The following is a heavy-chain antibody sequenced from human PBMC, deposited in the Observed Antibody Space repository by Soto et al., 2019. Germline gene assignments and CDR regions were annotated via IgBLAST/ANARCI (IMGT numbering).Heavy chain of an antibody. D-gene: IGHD6-19*01. CDR3: AGHGFARWLGHD. V-gene: IGHV4-4*02. CDR1: GGSISSSNW. J-gene: IGHJ4*02. Sequence: QVQLQESGPGLVKPSGTLSLTCAVSGGSISSSNWWSWVRQPPGKGLEWIGEIYHSGSTNYNPSLAGRVTISVDKSKTQFSLKLSSVTAADTAVYYCAGHGFARWLGHDWGQGTLVTVSS. CDR2: IYHSGST.